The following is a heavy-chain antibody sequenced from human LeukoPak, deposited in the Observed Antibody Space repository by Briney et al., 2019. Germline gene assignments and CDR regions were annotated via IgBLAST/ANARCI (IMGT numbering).Heavy chain of an antibody. Sequence: SETLSLTCVVYGGSFSAYYWIWIRQPPGKGLEWIREINHSGSTNNNPSLTSRVTISVDTSKNQFSLQLSSVTAADTAVYYCARGRSLYSSKSPGLDHWGQGTLVTVSS. J-gene: IGHJ4*02. CDR3: ARGRSLYSSKSPGLDH. V-gene: IGHV4-34*01. CDR1: GGSFSAYY. CDR2: INHSGST. D-gene: IGHD6-13*01.